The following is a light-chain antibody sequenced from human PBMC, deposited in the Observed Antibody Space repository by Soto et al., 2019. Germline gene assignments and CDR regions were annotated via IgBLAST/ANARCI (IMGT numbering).Light chain of an antibody. J-gene: IGKJ3*01. V-gene: IGKV3-20*01. CDR1: QSVSSSY. Sequence: EIVLTQSPGTLSLSPGERATLSCRASQSVSSSYLAWYQHKPGQAPRLLIYGASSRATGIPDRFSGSGSGTDFTLTISRLEPKDFAVYYCQQYDSSLFTFGPGTKVDIK. CDR3: QQYDSSLFT. CDR2: GAS.